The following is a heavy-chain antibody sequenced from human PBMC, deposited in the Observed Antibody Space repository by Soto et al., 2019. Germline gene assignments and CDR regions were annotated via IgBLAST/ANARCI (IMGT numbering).Heavy chain of an antibody. D-gene: IGHD5-12*01. CDR3: ARGGRLRHFDY. Sequence: QVQVVESGGGVVQPGGALRLSCAASGFTFSSYAMHWVRQAPGKGLEWVAIISYDGSDKYYADSVKGRFTISRDNSKNTLYLQMNSLRTEDTAVYYCARGGRLRHFDYWGQGTLVTVSS. V-gene: IGHV3-30*04. CDR1: GFTFSSYA. J-gene: IGHJ4*02. CDR2: ISYDGSDK.